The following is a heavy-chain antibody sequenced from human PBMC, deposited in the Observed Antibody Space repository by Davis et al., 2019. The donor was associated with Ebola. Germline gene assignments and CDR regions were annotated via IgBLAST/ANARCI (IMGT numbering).Heavy chain of an antibody. CDR3: ARDERWTERIAVAGKKGMDV. D-gene: IGHD6-19*01. Sequence: PSETLSLTCTVSGGSISSGGYYWSWIRQHPGKGLEWIGRIYTSGSTNYNPSLKSRVTISVDTSKNQFSLKLSSVTAADTAVYYCARDERWTERIAVAGKKGMDVWGQGTTVTVSS. V-gene: IGHV4-61*08. CDR2: IYTSGST. CDR1: GGSISSGGYY. J-gene: IGHJ6*02.